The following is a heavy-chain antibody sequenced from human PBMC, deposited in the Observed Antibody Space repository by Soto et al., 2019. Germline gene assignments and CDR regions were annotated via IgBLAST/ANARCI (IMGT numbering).Heavy chain of an antibody. CDR1: GFTFTTYG. V-gene: IGHV3-30*18. CDR2: ISYDGSHA. CDR3: AKERTYSVASGFDY. D-gene: IGHD1-26*01. J-gene: IGHJ4*01. Sequence: QVQLVDSGGGVVQPGRYLRLSCAASGFTFTTYGMPWVRRAPGKGLEWVAVISYDGSHAYYADSVKGRFTIPRDNSKNTLYLQINSLRAEDTAVYYCAKERTYSVASGFDYWGRGTLVTVSS.